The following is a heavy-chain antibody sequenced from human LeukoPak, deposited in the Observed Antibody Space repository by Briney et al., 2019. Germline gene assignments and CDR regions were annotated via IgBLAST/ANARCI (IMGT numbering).Heavy chain of an antibody. V-gene: IGHV3-7*01. D-gene: IGHD3-10*01. CDR2: IKQDGSEK. CDR3: ARGRGSFAI. J-gene: IGHJ3*02. Sequence: PGGSLRLSCAASGFSFTDYWMAWVRQAPGKGLEWVANIKQDGSEKYYVASVSGRFIISRDNARKSLSLLMDSLRAEDTAVYYCARGRGSFAIWGQGAMVTVSS. CDR1: GFSFTDYW.